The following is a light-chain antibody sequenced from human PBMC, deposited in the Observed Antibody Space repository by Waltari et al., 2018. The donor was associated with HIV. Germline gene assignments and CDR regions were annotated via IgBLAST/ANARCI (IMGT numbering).Light chain of an antibody. CDR2: DAS. V-gene: IGKV3-11*01. J-gene: IGKJ2*01. CDR3: QQRSYWPTT. CDR1: QSVSSY. Sequence: EIVLSPSLPPLSLSPGDTATLSCRASQSVSSYFAWYQQKPGQAPMLLIYDASNRATGVPARFSGSGSGTDFTLTISSLEPEDFAVYYCQQRSYWPTTFGQGTRLEI.